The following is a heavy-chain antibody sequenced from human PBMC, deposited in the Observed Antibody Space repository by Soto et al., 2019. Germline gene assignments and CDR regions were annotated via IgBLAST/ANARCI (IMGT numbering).Heavy chain of an antibody. J-gene: IGHJ5*02. CDR3: ARAKGLVTVTTSWFDP. D-gene: IGHD4-17*01. Sequence: QVQLQESGPGLVKPSQTLSLTCTVSGGSINSGDYYWSWIRQPPGKGLEWIGYIYYSGSTYYNPSLKNRVSLSADTSKNQFSLKLSSVTAADTAVYYCARAKGLVTVTTSWFDPWGQGTLVTVSS. CDR1: GGSINSGDYY. CDR2: IYYSGST. V-gene: IGHV4-30-4*01.